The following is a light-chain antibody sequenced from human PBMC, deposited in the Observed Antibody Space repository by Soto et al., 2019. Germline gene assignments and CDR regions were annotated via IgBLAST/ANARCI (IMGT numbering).Light chain of an antibody. CDR2: GAS. Sequence: DIQMTQSPSSVSASVGDRVTITCRASQGINIWLAWYQQKPGKAPKLLIPGASSLESGVPSRFSGSGSGTDFTLTINSLQPEDFATYYCQQANTFPVTFGQGTRLEIK. J-gene: IGKJ5*01. V-gene: IGKV1D-12*01. CDR3: QQANTFPVT. CDR1: QGINIW.